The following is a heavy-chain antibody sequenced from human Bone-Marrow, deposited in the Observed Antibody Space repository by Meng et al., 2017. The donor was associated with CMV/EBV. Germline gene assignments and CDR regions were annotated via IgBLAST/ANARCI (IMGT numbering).Heavy chain of an antibody. CDR1: RFTFSNYA. D-gene: IGHD4-11*01. J-gene: IGHJ5*01. CDR2: IKQDGSEI. Sequence: GESLKISCAASRFTFSNYAMSWVRQAPGKGLEWVANIKQDGSEIYYVDSVKGRFTISRDNAKNSLYLQIHTLRAEDTAVYYCVRDQQYVGWFDSWGQGTLVTVSS. V-gene: IGHV3-7*01. CDR3: VRDQQYVGWFDS.